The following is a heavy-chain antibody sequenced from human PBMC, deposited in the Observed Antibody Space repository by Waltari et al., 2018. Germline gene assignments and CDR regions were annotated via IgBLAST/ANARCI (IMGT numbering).Heavy chain of an antibody. V-gene: IGHV1-2*06. J-gene: IGHJ4*02. Sequence: QVQLVQSGAEVKKPGASVKVSCKASGYTFTGYYMHWVRQAPGQGVEWIGRINPNSGGNNYAQKLQGRVTMTRDTSISTAYMELSRLRSDDTAVYYCARGISSCGGDYYTDYWGQGTLVTVSS. CDR3: ARGISSCGGDYYTDY. CDR1: GYTFTGYY. CDR2: INPNSGGN. D-gene: IGHD2-21*01.